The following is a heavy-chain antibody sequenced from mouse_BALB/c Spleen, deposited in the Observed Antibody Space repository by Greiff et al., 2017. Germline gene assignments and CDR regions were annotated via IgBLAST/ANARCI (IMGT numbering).Heavy chain of an antibody. CDR2: INPNNGGT. D-gene: IGHD2-4*01. V-gene: IGHV1-22*01. J-gene: IGHJ3*01. CDR3: ARGGVITTSFAY. Sequence: VQLKQSGPELVKPGASVKISCKTSGYTFTEYTMHWVKQSHGKSLEWIGGINPNNGGTSYNQKFKGKATLTVDQSSSTAYMELRSPTSEDPAVYYGARGGVITTSFAYWGQGTLVTVSA. CDR1: GYTFTEYT.